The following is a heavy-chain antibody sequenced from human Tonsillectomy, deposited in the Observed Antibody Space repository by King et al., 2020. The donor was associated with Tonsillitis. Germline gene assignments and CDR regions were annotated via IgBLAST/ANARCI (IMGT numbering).Heavy chain of an antibody. Sequence: VQLVESGAEVKKPGASVKVSCKASGYTFTSYDINWVRQATGHGLEWMGWMNPNSGNTGYAQKFQGRVTMTRNTSISTAYMELSSLRSEDTAVYYCARGSFYWVNDAFDIWGQGTMVTVSS. CDR1: GYTFTSYD. D-gene: IGHD3-16*02. J-gene: IGHJ3*02. CDR3: ARGSFYWVNDAFDI. V-gene: IGHV1-8*01. CDR2: MNPNSGNT.